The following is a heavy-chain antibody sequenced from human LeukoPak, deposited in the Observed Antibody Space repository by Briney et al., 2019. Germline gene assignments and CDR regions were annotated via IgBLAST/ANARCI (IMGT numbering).Heavy chain of an antibody. D-gene: IGHD1-26*01. J-gene: IGHJ4*02. CDR2: IYSGGST. V-gene: IGHV3-53*01. CDR3: ARARYSGSYDFDY. Sequence: GGSLRLSCAASGFSFSSESMNWVRQAPGKGLEWVSVIYSGGSTYYADSVKGRFTISRDNSKNTLYLQMNSLRAEDTAVYYCARARYSGSYDFDYWGQGTLVTVSS. CDR1: GFSFSSES.